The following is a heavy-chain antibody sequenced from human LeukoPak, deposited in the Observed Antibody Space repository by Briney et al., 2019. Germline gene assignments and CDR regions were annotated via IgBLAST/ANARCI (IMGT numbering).Heavy chain of an antibody. Sequence: GGSLRLSCAASGFTFSDYYINWVRQAPGTGLEWVSYISSSGTTIYYADSVKGRFTISRDNAKNSLYLQMNSLRAEDTAVYYCASDYDFWSGYYGFWGQGTLVTVSS. J-gene: IGHJ4*02. CDR1: GFTFSDYY. V-gene: IGHV3-11*04. CDR2: ISSSGTTI. D-gene: IGHD3-3*01. CDR3: ASDYDFWSGYYGF.